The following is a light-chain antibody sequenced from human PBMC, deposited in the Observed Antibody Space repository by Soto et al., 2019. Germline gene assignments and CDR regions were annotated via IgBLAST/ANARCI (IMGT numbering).Light chain of an antibody. CDR2: DVS. V-gene: IGLV2-11*01. CDR3: SSYAGSNTWV. Sequence: QLVLTQPRSVSGSPGQSVTISCTGTSSDVGAYNYVSWYQQHPGKAPKLMIYDVSKWPSGVPDRFSGSKSGNTASLTISGLQAEDEADYYCSSYAGSNTWVFGGGTKVTVL. J-gene: IGLJ3*02. CDR1: SSDVGAYNY.